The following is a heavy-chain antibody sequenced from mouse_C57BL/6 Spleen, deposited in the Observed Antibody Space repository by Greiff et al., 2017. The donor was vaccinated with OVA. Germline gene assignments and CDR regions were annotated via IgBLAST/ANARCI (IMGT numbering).Heavy chain of an antibody. V-gene: IGHV5-12*01. CDR1: GFTFSDYY. CDR3: ARQDGSSYGNYYAMDY. D-gene: IGHD2-10*01. J-gene: IGHJ4*01. Sequence: EVQLVESGGGLVQPGGSLKLSCAASGFTFSDYYMYWVRQTPEKRLEWVAYISNGGGSTYYPDTVKGRFTISRDNAKNTLYLQMSRLKSEDTAMYYCARQDGSSYGNYYAMDYWGQGTSVTVSS. CDR2: ISNGGGST.